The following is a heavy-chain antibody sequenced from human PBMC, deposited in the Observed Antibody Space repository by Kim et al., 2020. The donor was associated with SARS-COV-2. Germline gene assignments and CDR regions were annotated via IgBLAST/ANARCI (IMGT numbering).Heavy chain of an antibody. CDR3: ARDQEAVAGTNWFDP. CDR2: IYHSGST. CDR1: GYSISSGYY. D-gene: IGHD6-19*01. V-gene: IGHV4-38-2*02. J-gene: IGHJ5*02. Sequence: SETLSLTCTVSGYSISSGYYWGWIRQPPGKGLEWIGSIYHSGSTYYNPSLKSRVTISVDTSKNQFSLKLSSVTAADTAVYYCARDQEAVAGTNWFDPWGQGTLVTVSS.